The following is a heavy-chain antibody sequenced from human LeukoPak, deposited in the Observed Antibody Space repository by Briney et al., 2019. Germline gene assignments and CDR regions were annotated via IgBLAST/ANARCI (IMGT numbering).Heavy chain of an antibody. CDR2: ISYDGSNK. V-gene: IGHV3-30*18. CDR3: AKDAGYSSGWGLDY. J-gene: IGHJ4*02. D-gene: IGHD6-19*01. CDR1: GFTFSSYG. Sequence: PGGSLRLSCAASGFTFSSYGMHWVRQAPGKGLEWVAVISYDGSNKYYADSVKGRFTISRDNSKNTLYLQMNSLRAGDTAVYYCAKDAGYSSGWGLDYWGQGTLVTVSS.